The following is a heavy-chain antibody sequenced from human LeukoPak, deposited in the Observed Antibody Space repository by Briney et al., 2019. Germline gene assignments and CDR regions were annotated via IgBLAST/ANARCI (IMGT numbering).Heavy chain of an antibody. CDR1: GFTSTSHW. Sequence: GGSLRLSCAASGFTSTSHWMHWVRQTPGKGLVWVSRINSDGSSTNYADSVEGRFTISRDNAKNTVYLQMNSLRADDTSVYYCARDRYYYYMDVWGKGTTVTVSS. V-gene: IGHV3-74*01. CDR2: INSDGSST. J-gene: IGHJ6*03. CDR3: ARDRYYYYMDV. D-gene: IGHD2-15*01.